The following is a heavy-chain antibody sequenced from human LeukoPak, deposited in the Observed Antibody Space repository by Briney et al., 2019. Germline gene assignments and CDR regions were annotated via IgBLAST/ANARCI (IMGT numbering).Heavy chain of an antibody. Sequence: GGSLRLSCAASGFTVSSNYMSWVRQAPGKGLEWVSLIYSGGSTYYADSVKGRFTISRDNSKNTLYLQMNSLRAEDTAVYYCARGYYDSSGEFDYWGQGTLVTVPS. V-gene: IGHV3-66*01. CDR3: ARGYYDSSGEFDY. D-gene: IGHD3-22*01. CDR1: GFTVSSNY. J-gene: IGHJ4*02. CDR2: IYSGGST.